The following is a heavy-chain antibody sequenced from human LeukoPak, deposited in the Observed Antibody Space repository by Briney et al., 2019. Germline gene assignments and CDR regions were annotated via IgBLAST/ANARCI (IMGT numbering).Heavy chain of an antibody. CDR2: IYYSGST. V-gene: IGHV4-59*01. Sequence: SETLSLTCTVSGGSISSYYWSWIRQPPGKGLEWIGYIYYSGSTNYNPSLKGRVTISVDTSKNQFSLKLSSVTAADTAVYYCARGKTAMVTAFDIWGQGTMVTVSS. J-gene: IGHJ3*02. CDR3: ARGKTAMVTAFDI. D-gene: IGHD5-18*01. CDR1: GGSISSYY.